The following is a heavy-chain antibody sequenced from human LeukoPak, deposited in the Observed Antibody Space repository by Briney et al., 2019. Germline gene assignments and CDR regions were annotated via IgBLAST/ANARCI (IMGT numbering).Heavy chain of an antibody. J-gene: IGHJ4*02. CDR1: GGSISSSSYY. D-gene: IGHD2-15*01. V-gene: IGHV4-39*02. CDR3: AREPCSGGSCYAFDYFDY. CDR2: IYYSGST. Sequence: SETLSLTCTVSGGSISSSSYYWGWIRQPPGKGLEWIGSIYYSGSTYYNPSLKSRVTISVGTSKNQFSLKLSSVTAADTAVYYCAREPCSGGSCYAFDYFDYWGQGTLVTVSS.